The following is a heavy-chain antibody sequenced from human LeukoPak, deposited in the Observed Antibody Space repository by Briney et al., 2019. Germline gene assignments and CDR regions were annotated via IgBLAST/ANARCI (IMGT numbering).Heavy chain of an antibody. V-gene: IGHV3-48*04. D-gene: IGHD6-13*01. CDR3: ARDGAAAGTAFFDY. CDR2: ISSSSSTI. CDR1: GFTFSSYS. J-gene: IGHJ4*02. Sequence: GSLRLSCAASGFTFSSYSMNWVRQAPGKGLEWVSYISSSSSTIYYADSVKGRFTISRDNAKNSLYLQMNSLRAEDTAVYYCARDGAAAGTAFFDYWGQGTLVIVSS.